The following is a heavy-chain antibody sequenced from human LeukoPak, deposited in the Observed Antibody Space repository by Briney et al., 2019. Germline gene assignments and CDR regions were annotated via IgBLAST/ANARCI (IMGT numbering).Heavy chain of an antibody. CDR3: ARRGRNYYGSGSYRWFDP. CDR2: INHSGST. J-gene: IGHJ5*02. CDR1: GGSFSGYY. D-gene: IGHD3-10*01. V-gene: IGHV4-34*01. Sequence: SETLSLTCAVYGGSFSGYYWSWIRQPPGKGLEWIGEINHSGSTNYNPSLKSRVTISVDTSKNQFSLKLSSVTAADTAVYYCARRGRNYYGSGSYRWFDPWGQGTLVTVSS.